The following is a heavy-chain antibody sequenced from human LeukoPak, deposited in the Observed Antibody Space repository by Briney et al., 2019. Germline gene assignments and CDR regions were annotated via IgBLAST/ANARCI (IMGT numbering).Heavy chain of an antibody. CDR1: GGSISSSSYY. V-gene: IGHV4-39*07. D-gene: IGHD3-3*01. CDR3: ARGLAYYDFWSGYYTGRFYFDY. CDR2: IYYSGST. J-gene: IGHJ4*02. Sequence: SETLSLTCTVSGGSISSSSYYWGWIRQPPGKGLEWIGSIYYSGSTYYNPSLKSRVTISVDTSKNQFSLKLSSVTAADTAVYYCARGLAYYDFWSGYYTGRFYFDYWGQGTLVTVSS.